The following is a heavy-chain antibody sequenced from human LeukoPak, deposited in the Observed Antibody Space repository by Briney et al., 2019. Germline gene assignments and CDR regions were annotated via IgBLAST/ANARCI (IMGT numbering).Heavy chain of an antibody. D-gene: IGHD6-13*01. CDR3: AGSIAAAGTSTDYYYGMGV. Sequence: SETLSLTCTVSGGSISSYYWSWIRQPPGKGLEWIGYIYYSGSTNYNPSLKSRVTISVDTSKNQFSLKLSSVTAADTAVYYCAGSIAAAGTSTDYYYGMGVWGQGTTVTVSS. J-gene: IGHJ6*02. CDR2: IYYSGST. V-gene: IGHV4-59*01. CDR1: GGSISSYY.